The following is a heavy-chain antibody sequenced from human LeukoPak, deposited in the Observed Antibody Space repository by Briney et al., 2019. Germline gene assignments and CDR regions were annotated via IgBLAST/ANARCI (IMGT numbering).Heavy chain of an antibody. J-gene: IGHJ4*02. CDR1: GFTFSSYW. V-gene: IGHV3-74*01. CDR2: INSDGSST. CDR3: AREWRGASTRRYFDY. Sequence: GGSLRLSCAASGFTFSSYWMHWVRQAPGKGLVWVSRINSDGSSTSYADSVKGRFTISRDNAKNTLYLQMNSLRAEDTAVYYCAREWRGASTRRYFDYWGQGTLVTVSS. D-gene: IGHD1-26*01.